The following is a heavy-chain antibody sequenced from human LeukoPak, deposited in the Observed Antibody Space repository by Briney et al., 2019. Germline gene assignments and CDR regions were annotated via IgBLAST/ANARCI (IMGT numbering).Heavy chain of an antibody. CDR3: ASQSRAYSSGWFDY. J-gene: IGHJ4*02. CDR2: INPNSGGT. V-gene: IGHV1-2*02. Sequence: ASVKVSCKASGYTFTGYYMHWVRQAPGQGLEWMGWINPNSGGTNYAQKFQGRVTMTRDTSISTAYMELSRLRSEDTAVYYCASQSRAYSSGWFDYWGQGTLVTVSS. D-gene: IGHD6-19*01. CDR1: GYTFTGYY.